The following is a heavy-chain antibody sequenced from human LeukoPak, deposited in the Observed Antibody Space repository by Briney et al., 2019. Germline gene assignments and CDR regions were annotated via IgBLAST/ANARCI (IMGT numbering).Heavy chain of an antibody. CDR1: VGTFSSYA. V-gene: IGHV1-69*04. D-gene: IGHD1-1*01. J-gene: IGHJ6*02. CDR3: ANSIHDDAPNTKYGMDV. CDR2: IIPILGIA. Sequence: SVKVSCKGSVGTFSSYAISWVRQAPGQGLEWMGRIIPILGIANYAQKFQGRVTITADKSTSTAYMELSSLRSEDTAVYYCANSIHDDAPNTKYGMDVWGQGTTVTVSS.